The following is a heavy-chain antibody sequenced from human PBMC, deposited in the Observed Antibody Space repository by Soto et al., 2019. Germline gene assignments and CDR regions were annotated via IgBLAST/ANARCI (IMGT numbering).Heavy chain of an antibody. V-gene: IGHV1-69*01. Sequence: QVQLVQSGAEVKKPGSSVKVSCKASGGTFSSYAISWVRQAPGQGLEWMGGIIPIFGTANYAQKFQGTVTITADESTSTAYMELSSMRSEDTAVYYCARGMGGDGYNGYYFDYWGQGTLVTVSS. CDR3: ARGMGGDGYNGYYFDY. J-gene: IGHJ4*02. D-gene: IGHD3-16*01. CDR2: IIPIFGTA. CDR1: GGTFSSYA.